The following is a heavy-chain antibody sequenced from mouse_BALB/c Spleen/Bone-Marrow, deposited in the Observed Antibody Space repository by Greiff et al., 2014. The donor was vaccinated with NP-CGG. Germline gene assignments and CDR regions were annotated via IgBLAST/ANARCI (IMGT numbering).Heavy chain of an antibody. V-gene: IGHV5-6*01. CDR3: ARQDYDWFAY. Sequence: EVQLVESGGDLVKPGGSLKLSCAASGFTFSSYGMSWVRQTPDKRLEWVATISSGGSYTYYPDSVKGRFTISRDNAKNTLYLQMSSLKSEDTAMYYGARQDYDWFAYWGQGTLVTVSA. D-gene: IGHD2-4*01. CDR2: ISSGGSYT. CDR1: GFTFSSYG. J-gene: IGHJ3*01.